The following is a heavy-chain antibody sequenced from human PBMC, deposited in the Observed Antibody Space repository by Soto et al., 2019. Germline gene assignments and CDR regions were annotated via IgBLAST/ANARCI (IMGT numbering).Heavy chain of an antibody. Sequence: QVQLVQSGAEVKKPGSSVKVSCKASGGTFSSYAISWVRQAPGQGLEWMGGIIPLFGTANYAQKFQGRVTITADESTSTAYMELSSLRSEDTAVYYCASDQDSGYVIKRLYFYNMDVWGQGTTVTVSS. J-gene: IGHJ6*02. V-gene: IGHV1-69*12. CDR2: IIPLFGTA. CDR3: ASDQDSGYVIKRLYFYNMDV. CDR1: GGTFSSYA. D-gene: IGHD5-12*01.